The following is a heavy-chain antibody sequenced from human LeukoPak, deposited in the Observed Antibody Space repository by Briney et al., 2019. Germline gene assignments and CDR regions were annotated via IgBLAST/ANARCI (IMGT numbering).Heavy chain of an antibody. J-gene: IGHJ4*02. CDR3: ARGPEMTFYYFDS. Sequence: GGSLRLSCAASGFTFSSYWMHWVRQAPGKGLEWVSRVSSEGKSTSFADSVKGRFTISRDNAKNTLYLQMSGLRAEDTAVYYCARGPEMTFYYFDSWGQGTLVTVSS. D-gene: IGHD2/OR15-2a*01. V-gene: IGHV3-74*01. CDR1: GFTFSSYW. CDR2: VSSEGKST.